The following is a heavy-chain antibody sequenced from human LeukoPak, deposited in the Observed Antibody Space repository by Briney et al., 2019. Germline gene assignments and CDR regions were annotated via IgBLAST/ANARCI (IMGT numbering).Heavy chain of an antibody. J-gene: IGHJ4*02. Sequence: GGSLRLSCAASGFTFINYAMCWVRQAPGKGPEWVSFISGNGDSTYYADSVKGRFTVSRDNSKNTLYLQVNSLRGEDTAIYYCTKDRPGSFDYWGQGILVTVSS. V-gene: IGHV3-23*01. CDR1: GFTFINYA. CDR2: ISGNGDST. D-gene: IGHD1-26*01. CDR3: TKDRPGSFDY.